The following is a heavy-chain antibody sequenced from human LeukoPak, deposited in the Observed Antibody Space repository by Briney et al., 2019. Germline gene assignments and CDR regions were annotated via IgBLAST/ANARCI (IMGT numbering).Heavy chain of an antibody. D-gene: IGHD1-1*01. CDR3: ARQELTFDY. CDR2: IKQDGTEK. CDR1: GFTFDKVW. V-gene: IGHV3-7*01. J-gene: IGHJ4*02. Sequence: PGGFLRLSCAASGFTFDKVWMSWVRQAPGKGLEWLANIKQDGTEKYYVDSMKGRFTISRDNGKNSLYLQIDSLRAEDTAGYYCARQELTFDYWGQGTQVTVSS.